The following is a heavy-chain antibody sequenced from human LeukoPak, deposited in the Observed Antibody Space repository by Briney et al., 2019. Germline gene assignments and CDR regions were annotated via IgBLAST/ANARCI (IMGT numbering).Heavy chain of an antibody. CDR2: IYYSGGT. D-gene: IGHD3-22*01. CDR1: GGSISSYY. J-gene: IGHJ4*02. V-gene: IGHV4-59*08. Sequence: SETLSLTCTVSGGSISSYYWSWIWQPPGKRLEWIGYIYYSGGTNYNPSLKSRVTISVDTSKKQFSLRLSSVTAADTAVYYCARRGGDSSGNFDYWGLGTLVTVSS. CDR3: ARRGGDSSGNFDY.